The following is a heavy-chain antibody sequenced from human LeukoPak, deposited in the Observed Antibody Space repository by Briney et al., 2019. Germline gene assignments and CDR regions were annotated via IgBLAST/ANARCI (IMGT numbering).Heavy chain of an antibody. V-gene: IGHV3-21*01. CDR1: GFTFSSYS. J-gene: IGHJ5*02. D-gene: IGHD3-3*01. CDR3: ASFTIFGVVNNWFDP. Sequence: GGSLRLSCAASGFTFSSYSMNWVRQAPGKGLEWVSSISSSSSYIYYADSVKGRFTISRDNAKNSLYLQMNSLRAEDTAVYYCASFTIFGVVNNWFDPWGQGTLVTVSS. CDR2: ISSSSSYI.